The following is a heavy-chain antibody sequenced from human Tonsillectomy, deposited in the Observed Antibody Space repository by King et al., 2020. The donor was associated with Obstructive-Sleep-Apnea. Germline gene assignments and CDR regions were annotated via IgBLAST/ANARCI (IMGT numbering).Heavy chain of an antibody. D-gene: IGHD1-1*01. CDR3: ARVSTGTHYYYYVMDV. V-gene: IGHV4-39*07. J-gene: IGHJ6*02. CDR1: GVSISSSSYS. Sequence: QLQESGPGLVKPSETLSLTCTVSGVSISSSSYSWGWIRQPPGKGLEWIGRINYSGSTYDNPSLKSRVTISVDTSKNQSSLRVSSVTAADTAVYYCARVSTGTHYYYYVMDVWGQGTTVTVSS. CDR2: INYSGST.